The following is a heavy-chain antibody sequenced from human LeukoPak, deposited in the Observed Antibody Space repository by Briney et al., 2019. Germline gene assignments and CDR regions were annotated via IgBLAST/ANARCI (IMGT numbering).Heavy chain of an antibody. CDR3: AKDKLPYYYDSSGSDY. D-gene: IGHD3-22*01. Sequence: GGSLRLSCAASGFTFSNAWMSWVRQAPGKGLEWVSAISGSGGSSYYADSVKGRFTISRDNSKNTLYLQMNSLRAEDTAVYYCAKDKLPYYYDSSGSDYWGQGTLVTVSS. J-gene: IGHJ4*02. CDR2: ISGSGGSS. CDR1: GFTFSNAW. V-gene: IGHV3-23*01.